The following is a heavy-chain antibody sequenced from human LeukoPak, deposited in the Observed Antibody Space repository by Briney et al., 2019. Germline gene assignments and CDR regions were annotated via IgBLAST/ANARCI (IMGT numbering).Heavy chain of an antibody. CDR3: ARGSYDSRGYYSDYHFYMEL. J-gene: IGHJ6*03. Sequence: GASVTVSCKASGYTFTGYYLHWVRQAPGQGLEWMGWINPYNGDTNYSPKFKGRVTLTRDTSTTTSYMDLSRLTSDDTAVYFCARGSYDSRGYYSDYHFYMELWGKGTTVTVSS. CDR2: INPYNGDT. CDR1: GYTFTGYY. V-gene: IGHV1-2*02. D-gene: IGHD3-22*01.